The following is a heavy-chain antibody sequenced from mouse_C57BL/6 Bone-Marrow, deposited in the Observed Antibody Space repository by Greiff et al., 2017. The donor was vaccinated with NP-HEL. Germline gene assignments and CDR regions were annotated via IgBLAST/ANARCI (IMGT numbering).Heavy chain of an antibody. Sequence: QVQLQQSGSELRSPGSSVKLSCKDFDSEVFPIAYMSWVRQKPGHGFEWIGGILPSIGRTIYGEKFEDKATLDADTLSNTAYLELNSLTSEDSAIYYCARGYGSSSVYFDYWGQGTTLTVSS. CDR2: ILPSIGRT. J-gene: IGHJ2*01. V-gene: IGHV15-2*01. D-gene: IGHD1-1*01. CDR3: ARGYGSSSVYFDY. CDR1: DSEVFPIAY.